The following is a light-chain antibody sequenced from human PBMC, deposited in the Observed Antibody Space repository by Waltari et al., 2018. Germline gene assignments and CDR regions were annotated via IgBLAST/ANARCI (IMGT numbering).Light chain of an antibody. V-gene: IGKV3-20*01. J-gene: IGKJ4*01. CDR2: RTS. Sequence: DIVLTQSPGTLSLSPGDRATLSCRASQSVSSTYLAWYQQKPGQAPRLLICRTSTRATGIPDRFSGSGSGTDFTLTISRLEPEDFAVYYCQQYGTSTLTFGGGTKVEIK. CDR3: QQYGTSTLT. CDR1: QSVSSTY.